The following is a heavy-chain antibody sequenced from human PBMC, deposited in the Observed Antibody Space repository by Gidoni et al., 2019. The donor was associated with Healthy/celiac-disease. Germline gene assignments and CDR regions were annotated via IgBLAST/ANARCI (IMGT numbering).Heavy chain of an antibody. CDR1: GLTFDDYA. CDR2: ISWNSGSI. V-gene: IGHV3-9*01. CDR3: AKGGCGGDCYSDY. D-gene: IGHD2-21*02. Sequence: EVQLVESGGGWVQPGRSLRLSCAASGLTFDDYAMHWVRPAPGKGLSWVSGISWNSGSIVYADSVKGRFTISRDNAKNSLYLQMNSLRAEDTALYYCAKGGCGGDCYSDYWGQGTLVTVSS. J-gene: IGHJ4*02.